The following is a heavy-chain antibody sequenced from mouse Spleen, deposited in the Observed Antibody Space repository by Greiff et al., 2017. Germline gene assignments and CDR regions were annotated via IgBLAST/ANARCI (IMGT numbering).Heavy chain of an antibody. CDR2: IDPSDSYT. V-gene: IGHV1-69*01. CDR1: GYTFTSYW. CDR3: ARGGGSRY. Sequence: QVQLQQSGAELVMPGASVKLSCKASGYTFTSYWMHRVKQRPGQGLEWIGEIDPSDSYTNYNQKFKGKATLTVDKSSSTAYMQLSSLTSEDSAVYYCARGGGSRYWGQGTTLTVSS. J-gene: IGHJ2*01. D-gene: IGHD1-1*02.